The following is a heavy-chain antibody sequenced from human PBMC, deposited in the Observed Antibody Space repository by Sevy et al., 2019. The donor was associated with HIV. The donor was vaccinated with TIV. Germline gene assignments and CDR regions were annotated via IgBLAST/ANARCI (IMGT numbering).Heavy chain of an antibody. J-gene: IGHJ6*02. CDR3: ARERFTMVEGVFITTYYHYGMDV. CDR2: INPNSGGT. CDR1: GYTFSNYY. V-gene: IGHV1-2*06. D-gene: IGHD3-10*01. Sequence: ASVKVSCKASGYTFSNYYMDWVRQAPGQGLEWMGRINPNSGGTNYAQKFQGRVTMTRDTSIRTAYMELTRLRSDDTAVYYCARERFTMVEGVFITTYYHYGMDVWGQGTTVTVSS.